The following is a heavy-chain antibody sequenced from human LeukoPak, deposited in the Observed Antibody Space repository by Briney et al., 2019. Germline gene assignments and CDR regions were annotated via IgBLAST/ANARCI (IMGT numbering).Heavy chain of an antibody. D-gene: IGHD1-26*01. CDR1: GGSISSGSYY. CDR3: ARQSGSYGVYYYYMDV. V-gene: IGHV4-61*02. Sequence: SETLSLTCTVSGGSISSGSYYWSWIRQPAGKGLEWIGRIYTSGSTNYNPSLKSRVTMSVDTSKNQFSLKLSSVTAADTAVYYCARQSGSYGVYYYYMDVWGKGTTVTISS. CDR2: IYTSGST. J-gene: IGHJ6*03.